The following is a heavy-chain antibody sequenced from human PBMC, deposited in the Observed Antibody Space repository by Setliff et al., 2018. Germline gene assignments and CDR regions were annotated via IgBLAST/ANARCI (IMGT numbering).Heavy chain of an antibody. CDR2: IYIGGSA. D-gene: IGHD6-19*01. V-gene: IGHV4-4*07. CDR1: GGSISSYY. CDR3: AREQWLDPPGYYYMDV. J-gene: IGHJ6*03. Sequence: SETLSLTCTVSGGSISSYYWSWIRQPAGQGLEWIGHIYIGGSANYNPSLKSRVTRSVDTSKNQFSLKLNSVTAADMAVYYCAREQWLDPPGYYYMDVWAKGTTVTVSS.